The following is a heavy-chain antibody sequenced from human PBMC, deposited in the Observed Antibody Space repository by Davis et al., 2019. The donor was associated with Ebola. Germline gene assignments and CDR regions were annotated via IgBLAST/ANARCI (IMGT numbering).Heavy chain of an antibody. D-gene: IGHD1-26*01. J-gene: IGHJ4*02. Sequence: PGGSLRLSCAASGFTVSSNYMSWVRQAPGKGLEWVSVIYSGGSTYYADSVKGRFTISRDNSKNTLYLQMNSLRAEDTAVYYCARDASIVGADYFDYWGQGTLVTVSS. CDR2: IYSGGST. CDR1: GFTVSSNY. CDR3: ARDASIVGADYFDY. V-gene: IGHV3-66*01.